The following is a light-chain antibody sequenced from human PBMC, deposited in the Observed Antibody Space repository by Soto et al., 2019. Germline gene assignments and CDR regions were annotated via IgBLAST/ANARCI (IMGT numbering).Light chain of an antibody. CDR3: SSYTISSTLYV. CDR1: RSDVGGYNY. Sequence: QSALTQPASVSGSPGQSITISCTGTRSDVGGYNYVSWYQQHPGKAPKLMIYDVSNRPSGVSNRFSGSKSGNTASLTISGLQAEDEADYDCSSYTISSTLYVFGTGTKLTV. CDR2: DVS. V-gene: IGLV2-14*01. J-gene: IGLJ1*01.